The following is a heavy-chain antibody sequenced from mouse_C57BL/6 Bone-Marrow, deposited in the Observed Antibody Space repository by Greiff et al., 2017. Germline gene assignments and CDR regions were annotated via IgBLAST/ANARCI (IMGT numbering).Heavy chain of an antibody. CDR3: ARAIYYYGRRAWFAY. V-gene: IGHV5-4*03. Sequence: EVKLVESGGGLVKPGGSLKLSCAASGFTFSSYAMSWVRQTPEKRLEWVATISDGGSYTYYPDNVKGRFTISRDNAKNNLYLQMSHLKSEDTAMYYCARAIYYYGRRAWFAYWGQGTLVTVSA. D-gene: IGHD1-1*01. CDR1: GFTFSSYA. CDR2: ISDGGSYT. J-gene: IGHJ3*01.